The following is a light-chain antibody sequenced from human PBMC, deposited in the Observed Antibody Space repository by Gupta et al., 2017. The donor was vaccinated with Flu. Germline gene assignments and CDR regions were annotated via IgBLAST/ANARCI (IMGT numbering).Light chain of an antibody. CDR1: QDIGSW. CDR3: QQGNSFPFT. J-gene: IGKJ3*01. CDR2: AAS. V-gene: IGKV1-12*01. Sequence: DIQMTQSPSSVSASVGDRVTITCRASQDIGSWLAWYQQKPGTAPKFLIYAASNLQSGVPSRFSGSGSWTDYTLTVSSLQPEDFATYFCQQGNSFPFTVGPGTKVDLK.